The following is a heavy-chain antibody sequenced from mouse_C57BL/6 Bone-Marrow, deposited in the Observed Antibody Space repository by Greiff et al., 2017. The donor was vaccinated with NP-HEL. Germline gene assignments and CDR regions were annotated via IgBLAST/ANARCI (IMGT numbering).Heavy chain of an antibody. V-gene: IGHV1-54*01. CDR2: INPGSGGT. CDR3: ARRREEVAY. J-gene: IGHJ3*01. CDR1: GYAFTNYL. Sequence: QVHVKQSGAELVRPGTSVKVSCKASGYAFTNYLIEWVKQRPGQGLEWIGVINPGSGGTNYNEKFKGKATLTADKTSSTAYMQLSSLTSEDSAVYFCARRREEVAYWGQGTLVTVSA.